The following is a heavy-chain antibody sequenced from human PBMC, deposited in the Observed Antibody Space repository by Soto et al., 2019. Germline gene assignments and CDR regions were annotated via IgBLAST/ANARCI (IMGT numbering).Heavy chain of an antibody. D-gene: IGHD5-18*01. Sequence: ASVKVSCKASGFTFSNSAVQWVRQARGQRLEWIGWIVVGSGNTNYAQKFQERVTITRDMSTTTAYMELSSLRSVDTAVYYCATDKGDSYGYGNYWGQGTLVTVSS. V-gene: IGHV1-58*01. CDR2: IVVGSGNT. CDR3: ATDKGDSYGYGNY. J-gene: IGHJ4*02. CDR1: GFTFSNSA.